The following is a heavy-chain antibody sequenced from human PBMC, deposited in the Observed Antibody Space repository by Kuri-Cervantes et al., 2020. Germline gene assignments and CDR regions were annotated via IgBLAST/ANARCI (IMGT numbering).Heavy chain of an antibody. Sequence: SGPTLVKPTETLTLTCTVSGFSLSNARMGVSWIRQPPGKALEWLALIDWDDDKYYSTSLRTRLTISKDTSKNQVVLTMTNMDPVDTATYYCARMGYDSSGYRDMDVWGKGTTVTVSS. CDR1: GFSLSNARMG. J-gene: IGHJ6*03. V-gene: IGHV2-70*01. CDR2: IDWDDDK. D-gene: IGHD3-22*01. CDR3: ARMGYDSSGYRDMDV.